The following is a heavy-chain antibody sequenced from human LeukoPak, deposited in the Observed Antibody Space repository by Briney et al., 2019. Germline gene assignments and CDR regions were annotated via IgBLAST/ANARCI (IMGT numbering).Heavy chain of an antibody. Sequence: SETLSLTCAVSGYSISSGYYWGWIRQPPGKGLEWIGSIYHSGSTYDNPSLKSRVTISVDTSKNQFSLKLSSVTAADTAVYYCARDSSSSPYFDYWGQGTLVTVSS. CDR2: IYHSGST. D-gene: IGHD6-13*01. CDR1: GYSISSGYY. J-gene: IGHJ4*02. CDR3: ARDSSSSPYFDY. V-gene: IGHV4-38-2*02.